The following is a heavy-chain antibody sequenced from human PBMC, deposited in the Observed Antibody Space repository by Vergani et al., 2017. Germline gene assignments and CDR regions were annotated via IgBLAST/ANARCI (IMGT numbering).Heavy chain of an antibody. CDR2: IKRDGTET. D-gene: IGHD3-22*01. CDR1: GFTFGDYY. V-gene: IGHV3-7*03. CDR3: AGPQGTSAYYYGGFDY. J-gene: IGHJ4*02. Sequence: EVQLLESGGGLVQPGGSLRLSCAASGFTFGDYYMAWIRLAPGKGLDWVASIKRDGTETFYVDSVKGRFTISRDNAKTTLYLQMNSLTAEDTAIYYCAGPQGTSAYYYGGFDYWGQGILVTVSS.